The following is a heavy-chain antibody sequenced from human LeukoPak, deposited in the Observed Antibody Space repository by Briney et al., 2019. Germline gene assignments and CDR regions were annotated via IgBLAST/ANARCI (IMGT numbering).Heavy chain of an antibody. CDR2: IRYDGSNK. CDR1: GFTFSSYG. Sequence: GGSLRLSCAASGFTFSSYGIHWVRQAPGKGLEWVAFIRYDGSNKYYADSVKGRFTISRDNSKNTLYLQMNSLRPEDTAVYFCAKMWGYCGGSNCYPFDSWGQGTLVTVSS. CDR3: AKMWGYCGGSNCYPFDS. J-gene: IGHJ4*02. D-gene: IGHD2-15*01. V-gene: IGHV3-30*02.